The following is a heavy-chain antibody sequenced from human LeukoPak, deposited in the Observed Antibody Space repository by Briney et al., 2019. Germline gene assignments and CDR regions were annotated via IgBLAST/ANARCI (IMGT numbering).Heavy chain of an antibody. Sequence: GGSLRLSCAASGFTFTGYGMHWVRQAPGKGLEWVAVIWYDGTNKYYADSVKGRFTISRDNSKNTLYLQMNSLRAEDTAVYYCARENLELRGGFDYWGQGTLVTVSS. D-gene: IGHD1-7*01. CDR2: IWYDGTNK. CDR3: ARENLELRGGFDY. J-gene: IGHJ4*02. CDR1: GFTFTGYG. V-gene: IGHV3-33*01.